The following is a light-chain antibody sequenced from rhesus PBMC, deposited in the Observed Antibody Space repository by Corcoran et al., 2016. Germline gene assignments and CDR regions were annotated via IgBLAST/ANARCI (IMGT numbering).Light chain of an antibody. Sequence: DIQMTQSPSSLSASVGDRVTITCWASQTISSYLAWYPQKPGKVPKLLIYAASSLESGVPSRVSGSGAWTEFTLTISSLQPEVFATYSCQQPNSHPWTFGHGTKVEIK. CDR1: QTISSY. CDR2: AAS. J-gene: IGKJ1*01. V-gene: IGKV1-44*01. CDR3: QQPNSHPWT.